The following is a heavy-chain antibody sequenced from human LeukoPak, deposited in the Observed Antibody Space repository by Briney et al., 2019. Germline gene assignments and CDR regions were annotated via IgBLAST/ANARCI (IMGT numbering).Heavy chain of an antibody. CDR3: ARDPHSGSTLFDY. CDR2: FYQTGSP. V-gene: IGHV4/OR15-8*03. D-gene: IGHD1-26*01. CDR1: GGSISSNNW. J-gene: IGHJ4*02. Sequence: SETLSLTCAVSGGSISSNNWWSWVRQPPGKGLEWIGEFYQTGSPNYNPSLKSRVTISVDKSKNQFSLKLSSVTAADTAVYYCARDPHSGSTLFDYWGQRTLVTVSS.